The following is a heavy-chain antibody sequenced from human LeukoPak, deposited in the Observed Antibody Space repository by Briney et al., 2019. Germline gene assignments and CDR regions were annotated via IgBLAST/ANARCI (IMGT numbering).Heavy chain of an antibody. CDR2: IIPIFGTA. D-gene: IGHD3-22*01. J-gene: IGHJ4*02. CDR3: ATGKDRSGYYYSLDY. Sequence: ASVKVSCKASGGTFSSYAISWVRQAPGQGLEWMGGIIPIFGTANYAQKFQGRATISADLATATAYMELSSLTSEDTSVYYCATGKDRSGYYYSLDYWGQGTLVAVSS. V-gene: IGHV1-69*13. CDR1: GGTFSSYA.